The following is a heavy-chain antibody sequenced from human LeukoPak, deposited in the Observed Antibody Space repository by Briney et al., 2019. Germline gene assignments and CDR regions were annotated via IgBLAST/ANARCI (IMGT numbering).Heavy chain of an antibody. V-gene: IGHV3-23*01. CDR2: ISGSGGST. J-gene: IGHJ4*02. Sequence: GGSLRLYCAASGFTFSSYAMSWVRQAPGKGLEWVSAISGSGGSTYYADSVKGRFTISRDNSKNTLYLQMNSLRAEDTAVYYCAKLSWQYSSSWYGNYWGQGTLVTVSS. D-gene: IGHD6-13*01. CDR1: GFTFSSYA. CDR3: AKLSWQYSSSWYGNY.